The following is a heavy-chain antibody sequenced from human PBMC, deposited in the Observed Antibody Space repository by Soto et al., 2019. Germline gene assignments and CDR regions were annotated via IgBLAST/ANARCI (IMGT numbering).Heavy chain of an antibody. CDR1: GFSLSRVW. CDR3: AREDFWSFA. CDR2: INKDATT. V-gene: IGHV3-74*01. Sequence: EVQLAESGGGFVEPGGSLRLSCVVSGFSLSRVWMDWVRQVPGKGLVWVSRINKDATTTYADSVKGRFTISRDTAKNTLYLQMNSLRAEDTALYYCAREDFWSFAWGQGTLVTVSS. J-gene: IGHJ5*02. D-gene: IGHD3-3*01.